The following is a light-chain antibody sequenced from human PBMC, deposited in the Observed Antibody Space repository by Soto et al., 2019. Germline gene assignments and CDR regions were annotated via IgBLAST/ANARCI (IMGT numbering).Light chain of an antibody. CDR3: QKYNSAPRT. V-gene: IGKV1-27*01. CDR2: AAS. J-gene: IGKJ1*01. Sequence: DIQMTQSPSSLSASVGYRVTIDCVASQGISTYLNWYQQKPGQVPKLVMYAASTLQSGVPSRFSGSGSGTDFTLTISSLKPEDVATYYCQKYNSAPRTFGQGTKVDIK. CDR1: QGISTY.